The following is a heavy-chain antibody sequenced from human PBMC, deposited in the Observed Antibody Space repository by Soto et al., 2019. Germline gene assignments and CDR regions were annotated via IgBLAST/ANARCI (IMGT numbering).Heavy chain of an antibody. CDR3: AREGMGVRTYYYYGMDV. Sequence: QVQLVQSGSELKKPGASVKVSCKASGYTFTSYAMNWVRQAPGQGLEWMGWINTNTGNPTYAQGFTGRFVFSLDTSVSTAYLQICSLKAEDTAVYYCAREGMGVRTYYYYGMDVWGQGTTVTVSS. CDR2: INTNTGNP. D-gene: IGHD1-26*01. CDR1: GYTFTSYA. J-gene: IGHJ6*02. V-gene: IGHV7-4-1*01.